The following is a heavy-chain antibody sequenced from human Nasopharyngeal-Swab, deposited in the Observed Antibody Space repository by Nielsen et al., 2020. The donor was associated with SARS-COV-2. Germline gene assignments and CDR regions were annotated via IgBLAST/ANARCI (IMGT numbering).Heavy chain of an antibody. V-gene: IGHV1-3*01. Sequence: ASVKVSCKDSGYTFTNYAMHWVRQAPGQRLEWMGWINAGNGDTKYSQKFQGRVTITRETSASTAYMELSSLTFEDTAVYYCARGADCSSTSCHRGGWFDPWGQGTLVTVSS. CDR3: ARGADCSSTSCHRGGWFDP. J-gene: IGHJ5*02. CDR1: GYTFTNYA. D-gene: IGHD2-2*02. CDR2: INAGNGDT.